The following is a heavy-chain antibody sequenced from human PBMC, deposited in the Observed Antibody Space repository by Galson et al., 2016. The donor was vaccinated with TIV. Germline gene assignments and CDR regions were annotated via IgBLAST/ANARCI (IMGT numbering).Heavy chain of an antibody. J-gene: IGHJ5*02. CDR2: INDGGSEK. D-gene: IGHD2-2*01. CDR3: ARMLFDIVQAPAATPTRYFDA. CDR1: RFSFHTYW. V-gene: IGHV3-7*01. Sequence: SLRLSCAASRFSFHTYWMSWLRQAPGQGLEWVASINDGGSEKDYVDSVKGRFTISRDNAQTSLYLQMDSLRAEDTADYYCARMLFDIVQAPAATPTRYFDAWGQGTLVTVSS.